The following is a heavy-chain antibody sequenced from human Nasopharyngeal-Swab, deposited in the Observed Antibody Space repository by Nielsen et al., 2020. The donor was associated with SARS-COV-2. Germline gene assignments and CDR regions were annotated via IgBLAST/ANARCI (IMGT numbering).Heavy chain of an antibody. J-gene: IGHJ4*02. Sequence: GESLKISCAASGFTFSRYWVSWFRQAPGKGLEWVANIKEDSGEKNYGDSVKGRFTISRDNAKNSLYLQMSSLRPEDTAIYYCARNLLTFIALDYWGQGTQVTVSS. CDR2: IKEDSGEK. CDR1: GFTFSRYW. CDR3: ARNLLTFIALDY. V-gene: IGHV3-7*02. D-gene: IGHD3-16*02.